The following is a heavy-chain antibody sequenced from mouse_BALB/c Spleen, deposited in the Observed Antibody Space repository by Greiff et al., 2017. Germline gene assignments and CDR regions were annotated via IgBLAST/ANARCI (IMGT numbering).Heavy chain of an antibody. D-gene: IGHD2-4*01. J-gene: IGHJ4*01. CDR1: GFTFSSFG. V-gene: IGHV5-17*02. CDR3: ARGLRSTMIRDY. Sequence: EVMLVESGGGLVQPGGSRKLSCAASGFTFSSFGMHWVRQAPEKGLEWVAYISSGSSTIYYADTVKGRFTISRDNPKNTLFLQMTSLRSEDTAMYYCARGLRSTMIRDYWGQGTSVTVSS. CDR2: ISSGSSTI.